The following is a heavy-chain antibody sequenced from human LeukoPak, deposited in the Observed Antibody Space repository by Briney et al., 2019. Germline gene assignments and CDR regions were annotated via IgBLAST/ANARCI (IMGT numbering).Heavy chain of an antibody. Sequence: GGSLRLSCAASGFTFSSYAMSWVRQAPGKGLEWVSAISGSGGSTYYADSVKGRFTISRDNSKNTLYLQMNSLRAEDTAVYYCAKDALGGDLYSSGWYDYWGQGTLVTVSS. V-gene: IGHV3-23*01. CDR2: ISGSGGST. D-gene: IGHD6-19*01. J-gene: IGHJ4*02. CDR3: AKDALGGDLYSSGWYDY. CDR1: GFTFSSYA.